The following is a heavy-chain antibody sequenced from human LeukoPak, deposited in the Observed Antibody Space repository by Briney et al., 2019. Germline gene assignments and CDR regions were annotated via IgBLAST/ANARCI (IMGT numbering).Heavy chain of an antibody. J-gene: IGHJ4*02. Sequence: ASVKVSCKASGGTFSSYAISWVRQAPGQGLEWMRGIIPIFGTANYAQKFQGRVTITTDESTSTAYMELSSLRSEDTAVYYCAGSPSDSSGFDFDYWGQGTLVTVSS. CDR2: IIPIFGTA. CDR3: AGSPSDSSGFDFDY. CDR1: GGTFSSYA. V-gene: IGHV1-69*05. D-gene: IGHD3-22*01.